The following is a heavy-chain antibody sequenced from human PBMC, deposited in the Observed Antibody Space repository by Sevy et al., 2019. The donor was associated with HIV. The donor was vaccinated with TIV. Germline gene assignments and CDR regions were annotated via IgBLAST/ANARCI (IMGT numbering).Heavy chain of an antibody. D-gene: IGHD1-26*01. Sequence: GGSLRLSCEASGFSFSSYWMSWVRQAPGKGLEWVANIKQDGREKFYVDSVKGRFTISRDDARNSLYLKMNSLRAEDTAVYFCGRGSSGRNVGPYDYWGQGPPVTVSS. CDR2: IKQDGREK. CDR1: GFSFSSYW. CDR3: GRGSSGRNVGPYDY. V-gene: IGHV3-7*04. J-gene: IGHJ4*02.